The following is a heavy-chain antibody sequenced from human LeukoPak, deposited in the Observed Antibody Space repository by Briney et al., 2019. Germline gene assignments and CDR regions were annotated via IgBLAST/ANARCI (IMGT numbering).Heavy chain of an antibody. Sequence: PGGSLRLSCAASGFTFSNAWMSWVRQAPGKGLEWVGRIKSKTDGGTTDYAAPVKGRFTISRDNSKNTLYLQMNSLRAEDTAVYYCARNEEGVRGVTYYFDYWGQGTLVTVSS. CDR1: GFTFSNAW. J-gene: IGHJ4*02. CDR3: ARNEEGVRGVTYYFDY. CDR2: IKSKTDGGTT. D-gene: IGHD3-10*01. V-gene: IGHV3-15*01.